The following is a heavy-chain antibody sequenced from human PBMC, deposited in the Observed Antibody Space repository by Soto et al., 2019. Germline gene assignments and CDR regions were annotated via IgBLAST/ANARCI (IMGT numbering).Heavy chain of an antibody. CDR3: TRGVRAAPGSYYFDC. CDR1: ELTFRNYF. V-gene: IGHV3-7*01. Sequence: GGPNIDSYASSELTFRNYFRTWIRQTQGKGLEWVANIKEDASEKHYVDSVKGRFTISRDNAINSLYLQMNSLRAEDTAVYYCTRGVRAAPGSYYFDCWGQGTLVTGSS. CDR2: IKEDASEK. D-gene: IGHD6-13*01. J-gene: IGHJ4*02.